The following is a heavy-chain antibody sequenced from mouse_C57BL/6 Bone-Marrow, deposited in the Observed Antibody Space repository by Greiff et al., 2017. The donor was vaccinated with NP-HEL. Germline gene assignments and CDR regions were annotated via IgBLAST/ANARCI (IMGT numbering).Heavy chain of an antibody. D-gene: IGHD2-3*01. J-gene: IGHJ2*01. CDR3: ARFYDANFDY. Sequence: QVQLQQSGAELARPGASVKMSCKASGYTFSSYTMHWVKQRPGQGLEWIGYINPSSGYTKYNQKFKDKATLTADKSSSTAYMQLSSLTSEDSAVYYCARFYDANFDYWGQGTTLTVSS. CDR1: GYTFSSYT. CDR2: INPSSGYT. V-gene: IGHV1-4*01.